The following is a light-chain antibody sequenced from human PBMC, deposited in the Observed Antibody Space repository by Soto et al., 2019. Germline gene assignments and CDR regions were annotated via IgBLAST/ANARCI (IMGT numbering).Light chain of an antibody. Sequence: EIVLTQSPGTLSLSPGERATLSCRASQSVTSTYLAWWQQKPGQAPRLLIYGASRRATGIPDRFSGSGSGTEFTLTISSLQPDDFATYYCHQYYRTPRTFGQGTKVDIK. J-gene: IGKJ1*01. CDR3: HQYYRTPRT. CDR1: QSVTSTY. CDR2: GAS. V-gene: IGKV3-20*01.